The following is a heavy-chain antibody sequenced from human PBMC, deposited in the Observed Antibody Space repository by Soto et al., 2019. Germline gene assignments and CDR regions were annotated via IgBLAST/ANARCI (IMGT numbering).Heavy chain of an antibody. J-gene: IGHJ4*02. CDR3: AMEYCSSTSCYRDY. Sequence: SVKVSCKSSGCTFSSYTISWVRHAPGQGLEWMGRIIPILGIANYAQKFQGRVTITADKSTSTAYMELSSLRSEDTAVYYCAMEYCSSTSCYRDYWGQGTLVTVSS. CDR2: IIPILGIA. CDR1: GCTFSSYT. V-gene: IGHV1-69*02. D-gene: IGHD2-2*02.